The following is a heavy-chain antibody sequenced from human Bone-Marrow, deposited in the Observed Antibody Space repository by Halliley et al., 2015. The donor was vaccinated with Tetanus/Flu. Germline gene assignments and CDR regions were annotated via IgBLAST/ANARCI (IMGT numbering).Heavy chain of an antibody. V-gene: IGHV5-10-1*01. Sequence: GKGLGWMGGIDPSDPPTTYSPSFQGHVIISADRSISTAYLQWNSLQTSDTAMYYCARGSGWTDYWGQGTLAPVSS. J-gene: IGHJ4*02. D-gene: IGHD6-19*01. CDR3: ARGSGWTDY. CDR2: IDPSDPPT.